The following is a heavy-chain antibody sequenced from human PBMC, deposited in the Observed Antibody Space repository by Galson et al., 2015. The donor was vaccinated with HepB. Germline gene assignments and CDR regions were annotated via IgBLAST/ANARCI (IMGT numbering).Heavy chain of an antibody. CDR1: GFTFSSYT. CDR3: VKDRHCSLSTCYSPFDD. J-gene: IGHJ4*02. D-gene: IGHD2-15*01. V-gene: IGHV3-64D*06. Sequence: SLRLSCAASGFTFSSYTMHWVRQAPGKGLEHVSVISSNGDRTYYADSVNGRFTMSRDNSKNTLDLQVSSLRSEDTAVYYCVKDRHCSLSTCYSPFDDWGQGTLVTVSS. CDR2: ISSNGDRT.